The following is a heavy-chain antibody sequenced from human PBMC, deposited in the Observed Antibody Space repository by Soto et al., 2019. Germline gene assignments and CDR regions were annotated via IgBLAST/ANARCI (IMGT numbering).Heavy chain of an antibody. Sequence: SETLSLTCTVSGDSISSADYYWSWIRQTPGKGLEWIGHIFYSGTTYYNPSLKSRLTISVDTSKNHFSLRLTSVTAADTAVYYCARDLWVEPELYYYGMDVWGQGTTVT. CDR2: IFYSGTT. D-gene: IGHD1-1*01. CDR1: GDSISSADYY. J-gene: IGHJ6*02. V-gene: IGHV4-30-4*01. CDR3: ARDLWVEPELYYYGMDV.